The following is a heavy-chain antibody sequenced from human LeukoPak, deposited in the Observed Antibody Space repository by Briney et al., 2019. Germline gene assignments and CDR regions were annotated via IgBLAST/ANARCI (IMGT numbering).Heavy chain of an antibody. D-gene: IGHD5-18*01. V-gene: IGHV1-24*01. J-gene: IGHJ6*02. CDR1: GYTLTELS. CDR2: FDPEDGET. CDR3: ARDALNVDTAMVSYYYYYGMDV. Sequence: ASVKVSCKVSGYTLTELSMHWVRQAPGKGLEWMGGFDPEDGETIYAQKFQGRVTITADESTSTAYMELSSLRSEDTAVYYCARDALNVDTAMVSYYYYYGMDVWGQGTTVTVSS.